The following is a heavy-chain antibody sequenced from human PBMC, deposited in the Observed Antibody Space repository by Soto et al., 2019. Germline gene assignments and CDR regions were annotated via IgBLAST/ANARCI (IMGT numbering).Heavy chain of an antibody. Sequence: QVQLVESGGGLVKPGGSLRLSCAASGFPFSVYYMSWIRQAPGKGLEWLSYITDSGSTIYYADSVKGRFTISRDNAKNSLYLQMNSLRAEDTAVYYSARVGWTSLTFFDHRGQGTLVTVSS. D-gene: IGHD4-17*01. V-gene: IGHV3-11*01. CDR3: ARVGWTSLTFFDH. J-gene: IGHJ5*02. CDR2: ITDSGSTI. CDR1: GFPFSVYY.